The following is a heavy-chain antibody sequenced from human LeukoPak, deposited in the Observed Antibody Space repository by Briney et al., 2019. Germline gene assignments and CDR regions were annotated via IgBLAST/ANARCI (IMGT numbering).Heavy chain of an antibody. J-gene: IGHJ4*02. Sequence: GGSLRLSCAASGFTLSNYWMDWVRQAPGKGLEWVANIKQDGSEKYYVDSVKGRVTISRDNAKNSLYLQMNNLRAEDTAVYYCSRSLDYWGQGTLVTVSS. CDR1: GFTLSNYW. CDR2: IKQDGSEK. V-gene: IGHV3-7*01. CDR3: SRSLDY.